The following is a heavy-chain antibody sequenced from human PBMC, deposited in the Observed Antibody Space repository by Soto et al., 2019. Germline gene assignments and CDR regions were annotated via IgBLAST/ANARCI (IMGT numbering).Heavy chain of an antibody. V-gene: IGHV5-51*01. CDR2: IFPSDSDT. Sequence: PGESLKISCRSSGYRFTSYWIAWVRQMPGKGLEWMGIIFPSDSDTRYSPSFQGQVTISADRSTSTVFLQWASLKASDTAVYFCARKDKSGYFNWFDPWGEGTLVTVSS. D-gene: IGHD3-22*01. CDR3: ARKDKSGYFNWFDP. CDR1: GYRFTSYW. J-gene: IGHJ5*02.